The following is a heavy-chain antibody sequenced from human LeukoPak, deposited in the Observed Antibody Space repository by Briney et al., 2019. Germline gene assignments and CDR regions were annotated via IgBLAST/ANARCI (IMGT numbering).Heavy chain of an antibody. J-gene: IGHJ4*02. CDR1: GFTFSSYS. CDR3: ARDGDGYINFDY. CDR2: ISSSSSYI. V-gene: IGHV3-21*01. Sequence: GGSLRLSCAASGFTFSSYSMNWVRQAPGKGLEWVSSISSSSSYIYYADSLKGRFTISRDNAKNSLYLQMNSLRAEDTAVYYCARDGDGYINFDYWGQGTLVTVSS. D-gene: IGHD5-24*01.